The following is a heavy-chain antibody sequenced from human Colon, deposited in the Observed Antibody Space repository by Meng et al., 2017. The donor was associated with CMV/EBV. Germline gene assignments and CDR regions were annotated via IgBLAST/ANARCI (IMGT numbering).Heavy chain of an antibody. CDR3: AAYSKTSIY. D-gene: IGHD2-21*01. Sequence: GESLKISCAASGFTFSSYEMAWVRQPPGKGLEWLSYISTSGTTMHYADSVKGRFTISRDNAKNSLFLQMNSLRAEDTAVYYCAAYSKTSIYWGQGTQVTVSS. V-gene: IGHV3-48*03. CDR1: GFTFSSYE. J-gene: IGHJ4*02. CDR2: ISTSGTTM.